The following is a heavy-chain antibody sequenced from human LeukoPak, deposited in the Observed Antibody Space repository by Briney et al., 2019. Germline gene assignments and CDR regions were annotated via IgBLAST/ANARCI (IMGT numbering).Heavy chain of an antibody. D-gene: IGHD3-22*01. CDR3: ATYYYDSSGYYYFDY. Sequence: SETLSLTCTVSGGSISNYYWSWIRQPPGKGLEWIGYIYYSGSTNYNPSLKSRVTISVDTSKNQFSLKLSSVTAADTAVYYCATYYYDSSGYYYFDYWGQGTLVTVSS. CDR1: GGSISNYY. V-gene: IGHV4-59*01. J-gene: IGHJ4*02. CDR2: IYYSGST.